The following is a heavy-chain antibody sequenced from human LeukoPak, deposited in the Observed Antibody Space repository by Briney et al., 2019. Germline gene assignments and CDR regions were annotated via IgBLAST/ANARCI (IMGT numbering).Heavy chain of an antibody. CDR1: GGSISNYY. D-gene: IGHD6-13*01. CDR3: ARDPAAAGSYWYFDL. V-gene: IGHV4-4*07. Sequence: SETLSLTCTVFGGSISNYYWSWIRQPAGKGLEWIGRIYTSGSTNYNPSLKSRVTMSVDTSKNQFSLKLSSVTAADTAVYYCARDPAAAGSYWYFDLWGRGTLVTVSS. J-gene: IGHJ2*01. CDR2: IYTSGST.